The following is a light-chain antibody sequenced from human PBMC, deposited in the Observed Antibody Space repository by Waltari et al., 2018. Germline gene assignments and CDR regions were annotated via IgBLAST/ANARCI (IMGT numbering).Light chain of an antibody. Sequence: QSVLTQPPPASGSPGPSVPISFTRASRDVGIYNFVSRYQQPPGNAPKPIIYKVRERPSGVPDRFSGSKSGNTASLTVSGLQAEDEADYYCSSYAGLNHWVFGTGTEVTVL. V-gene: IGLV2-8*01. J-gene: IGLJ1*01. CDR3: SSYAGLNHWV. CDR2: KVR. CDR1: SRDVGIYNF.